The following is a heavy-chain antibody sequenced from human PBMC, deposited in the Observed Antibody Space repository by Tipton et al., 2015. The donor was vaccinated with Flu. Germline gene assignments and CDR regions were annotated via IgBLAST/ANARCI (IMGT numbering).Heavy chain of an antibody. D-gene: IGHD6-19*01. CDR1: RFTFSDFY. J-gene: IGHJ4*02. CDR2: ISPSGITT. Sequence: SLRLSCAASRFTFSDFYMSWVRQAPGKGLEWISYISPSGITTFYADSVKGRFTISRDNTKNSLYLQMNRLRADDTAVYYCARQSSDWTPIAYWGQGALVTVSS. CDR3: ARQSSDWTPIAY. V-gene: IGHV3-11*01.